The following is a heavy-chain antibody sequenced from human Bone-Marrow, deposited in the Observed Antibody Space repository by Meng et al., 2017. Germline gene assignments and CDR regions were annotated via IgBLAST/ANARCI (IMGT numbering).Heavy chain of an antibody. CDR2: IKRKSEGGTT. Sequence: GGSLRLSCAASGFTFSKAWMSWVRQAPGKGLEWVGRIKRKSEGGTTDYAAPVKGRFTISRDDSKNTLSLQMNGLKTEDTAVYYCMTAHYYDRSGFYYWGPGTLVTVSS. CDR3: MTAHYYDRSGFYY. J-gene: IGHJ4*02. CDR1: GFTFSKAW. D-gene: IGHD3-22*01. V-gene: IGHV3-15*05.